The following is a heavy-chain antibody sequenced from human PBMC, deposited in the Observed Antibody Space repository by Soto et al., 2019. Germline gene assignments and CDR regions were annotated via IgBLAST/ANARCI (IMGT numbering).Heavy chain of an antibody. CDR3: ATRHVYGSSTSCYEFDY. J-gene: IGHJ4*02. Sequence: GRSLRLSCAASGFTFSSYAMSWVRQAPGKGMEWVSAISGSGGSTYYADSVKGRFTISRDNSKNTLYLQMNSLRAEDTAVYYSATRHVYGSSTSCYEFDYWAQGTLGIVS. CDR1: GFTFSSYA. V-gene: IGHV3-23*01. CDR2: ISGSGGST. D-gene: IGHD2-2*01.